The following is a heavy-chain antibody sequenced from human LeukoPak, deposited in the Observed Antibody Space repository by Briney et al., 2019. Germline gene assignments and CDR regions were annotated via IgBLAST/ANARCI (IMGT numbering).Heavy chain of an antibody. V-gene: IGHV4-4*08. Sequence: SETLSLTCTVSGGSISSYYWSWIRQPPGKGLEWIGYIYYSGSTNYNPSLKSRVTISVDTSKNQLSLKLSSVTAADTAVYYCARETPPRLLWFGELYDYWGQGTLVTVSS. CDR3: ARETPPRLLWFGELYDY. CDR1: GGSISSYY. D-gene: IGHD3-10*01. CDR2: IYYSGST. J-gene: IGHJ4*02.